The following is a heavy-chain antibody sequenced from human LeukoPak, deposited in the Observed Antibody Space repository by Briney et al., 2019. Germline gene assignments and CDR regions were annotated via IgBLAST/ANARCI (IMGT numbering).Heavy chain of an antibody. V-gene: IGHV4-30-2*01. CDR3: ARASGDDYGDYFDY. J-gene: IGHJ4*02. D-gene: IGHD4-17*01. Sequence: SETLSLTCAVSGVSISSGGYSWSWIRQPPGKGLEWIGYIYHSGSTYYNPSLKSRVTISVDRSKNQFSLKLSSVTAADTAVYYCARASGDDYGDYFDYWGQGTLVTVSS. CDR1: GVSISSGGYS. CDR2: IYHSGST.